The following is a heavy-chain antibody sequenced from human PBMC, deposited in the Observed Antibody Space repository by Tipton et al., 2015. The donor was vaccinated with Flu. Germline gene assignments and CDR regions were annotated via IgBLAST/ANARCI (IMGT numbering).Heavy chain of an antibody. J-gene: IGHJ4*02. CDR3: ATLTGDDY. CDR2: ISSSGSTI. Sequence: GSLRLSCAASGFTFSSYEMNWVRQAPRKGLEWLSYISSSGSTISYADSVRGRFTISRDNAKNSLYLQLNSLRVEDTAVYYCATLTGDDYWGQGDLVTVSS. D-gene: IGHD7-27*01. V-gene: IGHV3-48*03. CDR1: GFTFSSYE.